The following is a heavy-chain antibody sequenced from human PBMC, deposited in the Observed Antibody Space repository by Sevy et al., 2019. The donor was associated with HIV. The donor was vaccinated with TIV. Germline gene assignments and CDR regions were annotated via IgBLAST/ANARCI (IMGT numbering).Heavy chain of an antibody. CDR2: ITPALGST. CDR3: ARWSISLDY. J-gene: IGHJ4*02. CDR1: GGTFRSYI. V-gene: IGHV1-69*13. Sequence: ASVKVSCKASGGTFRSYITSWVRQAPGQGLEWVGGITPALGSTNYARNFKDRVTIPADESTNKVYMELRGLRSEDTAVYFCARWSISLDYWGQGTLVTVSS. D-gene: IGHD3-3*02.